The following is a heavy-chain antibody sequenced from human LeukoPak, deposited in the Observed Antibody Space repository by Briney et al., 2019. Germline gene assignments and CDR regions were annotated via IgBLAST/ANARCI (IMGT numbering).Heavy chain of an antibody. V-gene: IGHV3-21*01. J-gene: IGHJ4*02. CDR2: ISSSSSYI. D-gene: IGHD1-14*01. CDR1: GFTFSSYS. Sequence: SGGSLRLSCAASGFTFSSYSMNWVRQAPGKGLEWVSSISSSSSYIYYADSVKGRFTISRDNAKNTLYLQMDSLRAEDTAIYYCARSNQADDYWGQGTLVTVSS. CDR3: ARSNQADDY.